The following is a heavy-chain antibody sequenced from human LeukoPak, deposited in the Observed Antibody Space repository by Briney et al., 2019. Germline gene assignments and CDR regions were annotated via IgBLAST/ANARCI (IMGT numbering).Heavy chain of an antibody. CDR3: AKGDDYVWGSSVGYFDY. CDR2: IRYDGSNK. CDR1: GFTFSSYG. Sequence: PGGSLRLSCAASGFTFSSYGMHWVRQAPGKGLEWVAFIRYDGSNKYYADSVKGRFTISRDNSKNTLYLQMNSLRAEDTAVYYCAKGDDYVWGSSVGYFDYWGQGTLVTVSS. D-gene: IGHD3-16*01. J-gene: IGHJ4*02. V-gene: IGHV3-30*02.